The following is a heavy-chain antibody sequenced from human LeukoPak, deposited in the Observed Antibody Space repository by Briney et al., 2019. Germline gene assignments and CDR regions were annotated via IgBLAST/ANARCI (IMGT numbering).Heavy chain of an antibody. J-gene: IGHJ4*02. D-gene: IGHD2-2*01. CDR1: GGSISSYY. CDR2: IYYSGST. CDR3: ARAQIVVVPAAEYYFDY. V-gene: IGHV4-59*01. Sequence: PSETLSLTCTVSGGSISSYYWSWIRQPPGKGLEWIGYIYYSGSTNYNPSLKSRVTISVDTSKNQFSLKLSSVTAADTAVYYCARAQIVVVPAAEYYFDYWGQGTLVTVSS.